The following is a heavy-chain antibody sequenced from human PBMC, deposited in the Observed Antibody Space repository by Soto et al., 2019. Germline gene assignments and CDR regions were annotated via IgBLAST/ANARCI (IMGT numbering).Heavy chain of an antibody. J-gene: IGHJ4*02. Sequence: PSETLSLTCAVYGGSFSGYYWSWIRQPPGKGLEWIGEINRSGSTNYNPSLKSRVTISVDTSKNQFSLKLSSVTAADTAVYYCARGGGRESYIDYWGQGTLVTVPQ. V-gene: IGHV4-34*01. CDR1: GGSFSGYY. D-gene: IGHD3-10*01. CDR3: ARGGGRESYIDY. CDR2: INRSGST.